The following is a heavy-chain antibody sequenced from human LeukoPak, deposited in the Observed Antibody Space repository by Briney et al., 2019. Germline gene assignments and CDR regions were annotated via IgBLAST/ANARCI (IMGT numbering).Heavy chain of an antibody. CDR3: AVLTGYYGV. Sequence: GGSLRLSCAASGFIFSSSWMHWVRQVPGRGLVWVSGINTDGSSTGYADSVKGRFTISRDSARDTVYLQMNSLGAEDTAVYYCAVLTGYYGVWGQGTLVTVSS. CDR1: GFIFSSSW. D-gene: IGHD3-9*01. J-gene: IGHJ4*02. V-gene: IGHV3-74*01. CDR2: INTDGSST.